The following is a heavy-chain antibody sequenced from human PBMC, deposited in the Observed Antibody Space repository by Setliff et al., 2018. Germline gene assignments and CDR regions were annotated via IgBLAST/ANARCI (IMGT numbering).Heavy chain of an antibody. CDR2: ISSHNGNT. CDR3: ARSSDSGYYHQRDAFDI. V-gene: IGHV1-18*04. CDR1: GYSFQRYG. Sequence: ASVKVSCKASGYSFQRYGINWLRQAPGRGLEWLGWISSHNGNTKYAQTVQDRIRVTTDTSTSTSYMELRSLRSDDTAVYFCARSSDSGYYHQRDAFDIWGQGTRVTVSS. D-gene: IGHD3-22*01. J-gene: IGHJ3*02.